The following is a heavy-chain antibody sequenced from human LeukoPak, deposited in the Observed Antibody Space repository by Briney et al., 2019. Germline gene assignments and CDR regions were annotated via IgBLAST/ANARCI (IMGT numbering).Heavy chain of an antibody. CDR1: VFTFSTYW. J-gene: IGHJ4*02. D-gene: IGHD4-17*01. Sequence: PGGSLRLSCAASVFTFSTYWMHWVRQAPWKGLVCVSRINSDGSSTSYADSVKGRFTISRDNAKNTLYLQMNNLRAEDTAVYYCARGRYYFEYWGQGTLVTVSS. CDR2: INSDGSST. V-gene: IGHV3-74*01. CDR3: ARGRYYFEY.